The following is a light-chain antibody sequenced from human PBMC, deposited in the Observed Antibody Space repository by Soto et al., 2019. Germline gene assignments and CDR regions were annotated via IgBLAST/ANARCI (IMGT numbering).Light chain of an antibody. V-gene: IGLV2-14*03. J-gene: IGLJ1*01. Sequence: QSVLTQPASVSGSPGQAITISCTGTSSDIGHYDYVSWYQQHPGKAPKLMIYHVTYRPSGVSNRYSGSKSGNSASLTISGLQVDDEADYYCCSLTPSHTDVFGSGTKVTVL. CDR2: HVT. CDR1: SSDIGHYDY. CDR3: CSLTPSHTDV.